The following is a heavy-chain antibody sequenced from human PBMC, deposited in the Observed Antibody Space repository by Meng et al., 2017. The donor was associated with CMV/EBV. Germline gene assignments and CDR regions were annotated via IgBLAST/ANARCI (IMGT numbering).Heavy chain of an antibody. V-gene: IGHV1-69*12. J-gene: IGHJ4*02. D-gene: IGHD1-7*01. CDR3: ARGSGAGTTWSYFDY. Sequence: HVRLVQSGDEVKKPGSSVKVSCKASGGPFSSYAISWVRQAPGQGLEWMGGIIPIFGTANYAQKFQGRVTITADESTSTAYMELSSLRSEDTAVYYCARGSGAGTTWSYFDYWGQGTLVTVSS. CDR2: IIPIFGTA. CDR1: GGPFSSYA.